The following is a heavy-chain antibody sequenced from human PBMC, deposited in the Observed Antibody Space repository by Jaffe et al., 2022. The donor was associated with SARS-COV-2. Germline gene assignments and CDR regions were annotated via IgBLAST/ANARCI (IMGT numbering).Heavy chain of an antibody. V-gene: IGHV3-48*01. J-gene: IGHJ4*02. CDR3: AREGYSGYNAY. CDR2: LSSSSTTI. CDR1: GFTFSSYN. Sequence: EVQLVESGGGLVQPGGSLRLSCAASGFTFSSYNLNWVRQAPGKGPEWVAFLSSSSTTIFYADSVKGRFTVSRDNAKNSLYLQMNSLRAEDTAVYYCAREGYSGYNAYWGQGTLVTVSS. D-gene: IGHD5-12*01.